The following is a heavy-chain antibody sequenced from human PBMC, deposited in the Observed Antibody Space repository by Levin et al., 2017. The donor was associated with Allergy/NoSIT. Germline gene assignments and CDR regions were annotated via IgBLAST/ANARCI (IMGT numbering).Heavy chain of an antibody. CDR2: VSGSGGST. V-gene: IGHV3-23*01. CDR3: AKGRTWIQLHKYYFHD. D-gene: IGHD5-18*01. CDR1: GFTFSNYA. J-gene: IGHJ4*02. Sequence: PGGSLRLSCAASGFTFSNYAMSWVRQAPGRGLEWVSGVSGSGGSTYYADSVKGRFTISRDNSKNTLYLQMNSLRAEDTAVYYCAKGRTWIQLHKYYFHDWGQGTLVTVSS.